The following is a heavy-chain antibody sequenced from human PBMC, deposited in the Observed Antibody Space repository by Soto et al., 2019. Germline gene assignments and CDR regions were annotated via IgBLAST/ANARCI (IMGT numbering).Heavy chain of an antibody. D-gene: IGHD2-21*02. CDR3: ARGDRGAFDL. J-gene: IGHJ3*01. CDR1: GFTFSYYW. V-gene: IGHV3-74*01. Sequence: DVQLVESEGGLVQPGGSLRLSCAASGFTFSYYWMHWVRQAPGQGLVWVSRVHSDGSSTTYADSVKGRFTISRDNAKNTLYLQMSSLRAEDTAVYYCARGDRGAFDLWGHGTMVTVSS. CDR2: VHSDGSST.